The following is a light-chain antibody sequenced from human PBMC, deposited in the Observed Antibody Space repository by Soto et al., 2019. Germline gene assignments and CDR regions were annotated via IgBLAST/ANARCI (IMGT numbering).Light chain of an antibody. CDR1: QGIRSQ. V-gene: IGKV1D-16*01. CDR2: VAS. CDR3: QQLSNYPLT. J-gene: IGKJ5*01. Sequence: DIQMTQSPSSLSASVGDRVTITCRASQGIRSQLGWYQQKPGEAPKSLIYVASTLESGVPARFSGSGSGTDFTLTISSLQPEDFATYYCQQLSNYPLTFGQGTRLEI.